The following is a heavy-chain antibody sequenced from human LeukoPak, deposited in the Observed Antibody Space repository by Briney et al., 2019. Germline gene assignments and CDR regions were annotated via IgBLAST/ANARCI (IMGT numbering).Heavy chain of an antibody. D-gene: IGHD3-10*01. V-gene: IGHV1-2*02. CDR1: GYTFTGYY. CDR3: ATEIYGSGSYPPYYYYYMDV. Sequence: ASVKVSCKASGYTFTGYYMHWVRQAPGQGLEWMGWINPNSGGTNYAQKFQGRVTMTRDTSISTAYMELSRLRSDDTAVYYCATEIYGSGSYPPYYYYYMDVWGKGTTLTIS. J-gene: IGHJ6*03. CDR2: INPNSGGT.